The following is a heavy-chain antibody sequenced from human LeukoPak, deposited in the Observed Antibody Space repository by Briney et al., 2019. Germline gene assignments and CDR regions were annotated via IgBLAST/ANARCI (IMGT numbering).Heavy chain of an antibody. D-gene: IGHD4/OR15-4a*01. CDR1: GYTFTNNW. J-gene: IGHJ4*02. CDR2: IFPGDYDT. V-gene: IGHV5-51*01. Sequence: RKSLKISCMSPGYTFTNNWIGWVRHMPGKGLDWMGRIFPGDYDTRYSPSFQGQVTITADRSINTVYLQWNSLRASDSAIYYCVNSWCRGILVCPDYWGQGTMVTVSS. CDR3: VNSWCRGILVCPDY.